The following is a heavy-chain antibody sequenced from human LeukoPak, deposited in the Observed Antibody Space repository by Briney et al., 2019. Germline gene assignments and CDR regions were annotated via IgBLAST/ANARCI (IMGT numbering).Heavy chain of an antibody. CDR3: ARDKQLDWAHYYYYYMDV. V-gene: IGHV1-8*03. D-gene: IGHD1-1*01. J-gene: IGHJ6*03. CDR2: MNPNSGNT. Sequence: ASVKVSCKASGYTFTRYDINWVRQATGQGLEWMGWMNPNSGNTGYAQNFQGRVTITRNTSISTAYMELSSLRSEDTAMYYCARDKQLDWAHYYYYYMDVWGKGTTVTVSS. CDR1: GYTFTRYD.